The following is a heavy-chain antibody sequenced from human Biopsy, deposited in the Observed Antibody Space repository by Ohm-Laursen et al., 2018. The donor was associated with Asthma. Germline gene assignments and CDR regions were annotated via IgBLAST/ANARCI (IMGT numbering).Heavy chain of an antibody. CDR3: ARGPEYVRSSGALDY. D-gene: IGHD2-2*01. J-gene: IGHJ4*02. V-gene: IGHV1-69*13. CDR1: GDSFSNYA. CDR2: IIPIFGPT. Sequence: SVKVSCKASGDSFSNYAISWVRQAPGQGLEWMGRIIPIFGPTNYAQKFQGRVTITADESTSTAYMELSSLSSEDTALYYCARGPEYVRSSGALDYWGQGTLVTVSS.